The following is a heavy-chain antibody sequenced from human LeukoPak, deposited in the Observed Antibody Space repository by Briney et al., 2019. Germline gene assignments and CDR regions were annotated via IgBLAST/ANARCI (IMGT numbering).Heavy chain of an antibody. CDR2: IYHSGST. J-gene: IGHJ4*02. CDR3: ARDLDYYGSGSYYLY. CDR1: GFSISSGYY. Sequence: SETLSLTCTVSGFSISSGYYWGWIRQPPGKGLEWIGSIYHSGSTYYNPSLKSRVTISVDTSKNQFSLKLSSVTAADTAVYYCARDLDYYGSGSYYLYWGQGTLVTVSS. V-gene: IGHV4-38-2*02. D-gene: IGHD3-10*01.